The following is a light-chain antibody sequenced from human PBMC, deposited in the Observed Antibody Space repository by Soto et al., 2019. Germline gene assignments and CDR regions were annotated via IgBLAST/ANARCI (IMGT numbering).Light chain of an antibody. V-gene: IGLV2-14*01. Sequence: QSALTQPASVSGSPGQSITISCTGTSSDVGGYNYVSWHQQHPGKAPKLMIFGVSYRPSGVSDRFSGSKSGNTASLTISGLQADDEADYYCSSNTRSSLYVFGTGTKLTVL. CDR1: SSDVGGYNY. CDR3: SSNTRSSLYV. CDR2: GVS. J-gene: IGLJ1*01.